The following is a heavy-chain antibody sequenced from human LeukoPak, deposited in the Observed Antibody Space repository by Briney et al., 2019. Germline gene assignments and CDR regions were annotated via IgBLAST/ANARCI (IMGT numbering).Heavy chain of an antibody. V-gene: IGHV4-38-2*01. D-gene: IGHD6-13*01. J-gene: IGHJ4*02. CDR3: ATIAAAELINYFDY. Sequence: SETLPLTCAVSGYSISSGYYWGWIRQPPGKGLEWIGSIYHSGSTYYNPSLKSRVTISVDTSKNQFSLKLSSVTAADTAVYYCATIAAAELINYFDYWGQGTLVTVSS. CDR1: GYSISSGYY. CDR2: IYHSGST.